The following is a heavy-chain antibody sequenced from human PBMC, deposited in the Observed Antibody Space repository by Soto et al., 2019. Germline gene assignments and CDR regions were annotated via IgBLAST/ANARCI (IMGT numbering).Heavy chain of an antibody. J-gene: IGHJ3*02. CDR2: INPNSGGT. CDR3: ARGAEEMFWSGYYRGLEIAFDI. D-gene: IGHD3-3*01. Sequence: QVQLVQSGAEVKKPGASVKVSCKASGYTFTGYYMHWVRQAPGQGLEWMGWINPNSGGTNYAQKFQGWVTMTRDTSISTAYMELSRLRSDDTAVYYCARGAEEMFWSGYYRGLEIAFDIWGQGTMVTVSS. CDR1: GYTFTGYY. V-gene: IGHV1-2*04.